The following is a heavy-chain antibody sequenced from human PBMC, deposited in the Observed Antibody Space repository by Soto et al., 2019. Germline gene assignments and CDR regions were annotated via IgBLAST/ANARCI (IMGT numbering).Heavy chain of an antibody. CDR2: ISSSSSYI. Sequence: EVQLVESGGGLVKPGGSLRLSCAASGFTFSSYSMNWVRQAPGKGLEWVSSISSSSSYIYYADSVKGRFTISRDNAKNSLDLQTNSLRAEDTAVYYCARSSLHYYGSGSYYSYDYWGQGTLVTVSS. D-gene: IGHD3-10*01. CDR1: GFTFSSYS. V-gene: IGHV3-21*01. J-gene: IGHJ4*02. CDR3: ARSSLHYYGSGSYYSYDY.